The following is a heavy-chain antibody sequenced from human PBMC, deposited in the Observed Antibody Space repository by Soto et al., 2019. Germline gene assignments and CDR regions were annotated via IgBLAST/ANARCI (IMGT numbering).Heavy chain of an antibody. D-gene: IGHD1-26*01. CDR3: ARTTQGGNMDV. CDR1: GGSISGYY. J-gene: IGHJ6*02. Sequence: SETLSLTCTVSGGSISGYYWSWFRQPPGKGLEWIAYIHYSGNTKYNPSLKSRVSMSKDTPKNQFSLKLSSVTAADTAVYYCARTTQGGNMDVWGQGVTVTVSS. CDR2: IHYSGNT. V-gene: IGHV4-59*01.